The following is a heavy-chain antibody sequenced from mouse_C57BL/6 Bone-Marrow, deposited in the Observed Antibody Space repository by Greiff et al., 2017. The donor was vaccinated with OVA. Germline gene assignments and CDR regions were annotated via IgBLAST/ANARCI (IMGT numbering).Heavy chain of an antibody. CDR2: IWSGGST. CDR3: ARNRGYYGNYWYFDV. V-gene: IGHV2-2*01. D-gene: IGHD2-1*01. Sequence: VQLQQSGPGLVQPSQSLSITCTVSGFSLTSYGVHWVRQSPGKGLEWLGVIWSGGSTDYNAAFISRLSISKDNSKSQFFFKMNSLQSDATAIYYCARNRGYYGNYWYFDVWGTGTTVTVSS. J-gene: IGHJ1*03. CDR1: GFSLTSYG.